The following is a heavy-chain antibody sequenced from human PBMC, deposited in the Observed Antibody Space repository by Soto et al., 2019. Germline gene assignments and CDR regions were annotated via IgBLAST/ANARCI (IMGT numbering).Heavy chain of an antibody. D-gene: IGHD6-13*01. CDR2: IDTSGGGT. CDR3: VKSSRTLGDS. V-gene: IGHV3-23*01. Sequence: EVQLLESGGGLVQPGGSLRLSCAASGLTFSSFAMSWVRQAPGKGLEWVSAIDTSGGGTYYADSVKGRFTISRDNPKNTLYLQMNSLGAEDTAVYYAVKSSRTLGDSWGQGTLVTVSS. J-gene: IGHJ4*02. CDR1: GLTFSSFA.